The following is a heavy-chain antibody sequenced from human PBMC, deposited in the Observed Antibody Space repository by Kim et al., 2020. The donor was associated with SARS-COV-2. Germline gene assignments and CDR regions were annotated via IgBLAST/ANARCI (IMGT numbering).Heavy chain of an antibody. V-gene: IGHV3-11*05. CDR2: YT. Sequence: YTNYADSVKGRFTISRDNAKNSLYLQMNSLRAEDTAVYYCARASTAFFDYWGQGTLVTVSS. CDR3: ARASTAFFDY. J-gene: IGHJ4*02. D-gene: IGHD4-4*01.